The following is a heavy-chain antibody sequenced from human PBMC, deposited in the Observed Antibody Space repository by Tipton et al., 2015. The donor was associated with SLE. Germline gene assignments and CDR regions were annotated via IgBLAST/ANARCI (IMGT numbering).Heavy chain of an antibody. V-gene: IGHV2-5*01. J-gene: IGHJ2*01. D-gene: IGHD3-10*01. CDR3: ARNDLVQAFDL. CDR2: IYWNDDK. CDR1: GFSLSTSGVG. Sequence: LVKPTQTLTLTCTFSGFSLSTSGVGVGWIRQPPGKALEWLALIYWNDDKRYSPSLKSRLTITKDTSKNQVVLTMTNMDPVDTATYYCARNDLVQAFDLWGRGTLVTVSS.